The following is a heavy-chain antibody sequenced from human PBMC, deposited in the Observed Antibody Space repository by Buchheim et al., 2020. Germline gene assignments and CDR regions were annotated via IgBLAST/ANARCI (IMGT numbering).Heavy chain of an antibody. D-gene: IGHD5-18*01. CDR3: ARDFSAMDNSYYYYGMDV. Sequence: QVQLVQSGAEVKKPGSSVKVSCKASGGTFSSYAISWVRQAPGQGLEWMGRIIPILGIANYAQKFQVRVTITADKSTSTAYMELSSLRSEDTAVYYCARDFSAMDNSYYYYGMDVGGQGTT. V-gene: IGHV1-69*04. J-gene: IGHJ6*02. CDR2: IIPILGIA. CDR1: GGTFSSYA.